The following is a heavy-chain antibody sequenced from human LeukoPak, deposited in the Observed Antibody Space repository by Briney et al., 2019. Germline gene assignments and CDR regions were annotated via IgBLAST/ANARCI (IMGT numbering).Heavy chain of an antibody. D-gene: IGHD2-21*02. Sequence: PSETLSLTCTVSGYSISSGYYWGWIQQPPGKGLEWIGRIYHSGSTYYNPSLKSRVTISVDTSKNQFSLKLSSVTAADTAVYYCARDNCGGDCYSGYCDSSGYQEFDYWGQGTLVTVSS. CDR1: GYSISSGYY. CDR2: IYHSGST. CDR3: ARDNCGGDCYSGYCDSSGYQEFDY. J-gene: IGHJ4*02. V-gene: IGHV4-38-2*02.